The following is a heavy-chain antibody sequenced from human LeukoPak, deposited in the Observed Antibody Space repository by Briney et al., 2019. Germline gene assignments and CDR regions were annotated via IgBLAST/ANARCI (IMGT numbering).Heavy chain of an antibody. CDR3: ARGPWGCGGDCPSPAFFDY. Sequence: PSETLSLTCAVYGGSFSGYYWSWIRQPPGKGLEWIGEINHSGSTYYNPSLKSRVTISVDRSKNQFSLKLSSVTAADTAVYYCARGPWGCGGDCPSPAFFDYWGQGTLVTVSS. CDR1: GGSFSGYY. J-gene: IGHJ4*02. V-gene: IGHV4-34*01. CDR2: INHSGST. D-gene: IGHD2-21*02.